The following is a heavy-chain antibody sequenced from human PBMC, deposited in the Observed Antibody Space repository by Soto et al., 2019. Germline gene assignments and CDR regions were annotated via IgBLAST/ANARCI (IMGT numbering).Heavy chain of an antibody. Sequence: SDELCSAGSRAGGAISGCCWRCIRQHPGKGLEWIGYVYYSGSTKYNPSLESRVTISVDMSNNQFSLMLTSVTAADTAVYYCAKYRRTDAEGYRLGFRGQPTLVTVSS. J-gene: IGHJ4*02. D-gene: IGHD5-12*01. CDR3: AKYRRTDAEGYRLGF. CDR1: GGAISGCC. V-gene: IGHV4-59*01. CDR2: VYYSGST.